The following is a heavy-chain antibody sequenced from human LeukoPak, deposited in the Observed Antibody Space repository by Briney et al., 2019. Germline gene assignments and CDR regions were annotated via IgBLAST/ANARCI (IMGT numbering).Heavy chain of an antibody. CDR2: TSSSGSLI. V-gene: IGHV3-48*03. Sequence: GGSLRLSCTASGFTFDNYEMNWVRQSPGKGLEWVSYTSSSGSLIYYANSVKGRFTISRDNAKKSLYLQMNSLRVEDTGVYYCASWGEGALDNWGQGTLVTVSS. CDR3: ASWGEGALDN. CDR1: GFTFDNYE. J-gene: IGHJ4*02. D-gene: IGHD1-26*01.